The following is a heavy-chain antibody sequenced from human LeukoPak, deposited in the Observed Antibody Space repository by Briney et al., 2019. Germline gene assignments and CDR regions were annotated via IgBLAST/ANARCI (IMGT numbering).Heavy chain of an antibody. CDR3: ARGRQWLVPYYFDY. J-gene: IGHJ4*02. CDR2: IYYSGST. Sequence: SETLSLTCTVSGGSISSYYWSWIRQPPGKELEWIGYIYYSGSTNYNPSLKSRVTISVDTSKNQFSLKLSSVTAADTAVYYCARGRQWLVPYYFDYWGQGTLVTVSS. CDR1: GGSISSYY. V-gene: IGHV4-59*01. D-gene: IGHD6-19*01.